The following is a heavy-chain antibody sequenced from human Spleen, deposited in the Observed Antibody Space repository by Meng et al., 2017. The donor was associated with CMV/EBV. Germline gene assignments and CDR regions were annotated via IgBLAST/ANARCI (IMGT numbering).Heavy chain of an antibody. V-gene: IGHV4-31*03. J-gene: IGHJ4*02. Sequence: TRPVSGGSISSDNYYWSWIRHHPGKGLEWIGYIYYSGSTYYNPSLKSRLIISVDTSKNQFSLKLNSVTDADTAVYYCARTRVRAFDYWGQGTLVTVSS. CDR1: GGSISSDNYY. CDR3: ARTRVRAFDY. D-gene: IGHD1-1*01. CDR2: IYYSGST.